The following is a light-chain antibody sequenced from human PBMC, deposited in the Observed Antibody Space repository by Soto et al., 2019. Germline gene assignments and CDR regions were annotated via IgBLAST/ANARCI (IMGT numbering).Light chain of an antibody. J-gene: IGKJ1*01. CDR3: QKYNSFWT. CDR2: DAS. CDR1: QTISNW. V-gene: IGKV1-5*01. Sequence: ITMSQSPAAVSATEGDRVTLSCRASQTISNWLAWYQQKPGKAPKLLIYDASSLESGVPSRFSGSGSGTEFTLTISSLQPEDFATYYCQKYNSFWTSARGAKV.